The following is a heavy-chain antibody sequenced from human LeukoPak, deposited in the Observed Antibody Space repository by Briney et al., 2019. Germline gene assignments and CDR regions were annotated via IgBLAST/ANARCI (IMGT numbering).Heavy chain of an antibody. D-gene: IGHD6-25*01. J-gene: IGHJ4*02. V-gene: IGHV3-23*01. CDR2: VIVSGTT. CDR3: AKGSVGNADFAS. Sequence: GGSLRLSCAASGFTFSSFSMTWVRQAPGKGLEWVSSVIVSGTTYYADSVKGRFTISRDSFRGTLFLQMDSLRVEDTAVYFCAKGSVGNADFASWGQGALVTVSS. CDR1: GFTFSSFS.